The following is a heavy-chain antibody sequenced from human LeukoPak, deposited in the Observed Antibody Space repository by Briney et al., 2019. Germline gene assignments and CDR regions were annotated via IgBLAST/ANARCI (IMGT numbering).Heavy chain of an antibody. Sequence: SETLSLTCTVSGGSISSSSYYWGWIRQPPGKGLEWIGSIYYSGSTYYNPSLKSRVTISVDTSKNHFSLNLSSVTAADTAVYYCVRSGPYWNYYGMDVWGQGTTVTVSS. V-gene: IGHV4-39*02. CDR1: GGSISSSSYY. CDR2: IYYSGST. CDR3: VRSGPYWNYYGMDV. D-gene: IGHD2-8*02. J-gene: IGHJ6*02.